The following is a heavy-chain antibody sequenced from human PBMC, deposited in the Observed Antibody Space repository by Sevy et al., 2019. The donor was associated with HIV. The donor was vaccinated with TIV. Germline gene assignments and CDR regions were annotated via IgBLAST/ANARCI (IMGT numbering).Heavy chain of an antibody. CDR2: ISSSSNFV. CDR3: ARDRGVPRTRGSYQYGMDV. V-gene: IGHV3-21*06. J-gene: IGHJ6*02. CDR1: GFPFSSYD. D-gene: IGHD3-16*01. Sequence: GGSLRLSCTASGFPFSSYDMNWVRQAPGQGLEWISSISSSSNFVYQADSVKGRFTISRDNAKISLFLQMNSLTVEDTAVYYCARDRGVPRTRGSYQYGMDVWGQGTTVTVSS.